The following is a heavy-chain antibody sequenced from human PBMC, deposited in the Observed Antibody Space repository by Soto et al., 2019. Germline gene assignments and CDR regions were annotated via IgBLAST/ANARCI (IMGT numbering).Heavy chain of an antibody. Sequence: PSETLSLTCTVSGGSISSYYWSWIRQPPGKGLEWIGYMYYSGGTNYNPSLKSRVTISVDTSKNQFSLKLSSVTAADTAVYYCARHDYYGSGDINWFDPWGQGTLVTVSS. V-gene: IGHV4-59*08. J-gene: IGHJ5*02. CDR1: GGSISSYY. CDR2: MYYSGGT. CDR3: ARHDYYGSGDINWFDP. D-gene: IGHD3-10*01.